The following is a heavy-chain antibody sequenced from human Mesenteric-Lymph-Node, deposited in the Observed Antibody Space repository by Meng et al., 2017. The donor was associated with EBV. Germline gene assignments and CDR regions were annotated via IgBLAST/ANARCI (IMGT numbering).Heavy chain of an antibody. CDR2: ISSGSTYI. CDR1: RFTVSSYI. J-gene: IGHJ4*02. V-gene: IGHV3-21*01. CDR3: ARAVGQPPNYLDY. Sequence: VQLEEPGGGLVEPGGAQRLSCAASRFTVSSYIMNWVRQAPGKGLEWVSSISSGSTYIYYADSVKGRFTISRDNAKNSVYLQMNSLRAEDTAVYYCARAVGQPPNYLDYWGQGTLVTVSS.